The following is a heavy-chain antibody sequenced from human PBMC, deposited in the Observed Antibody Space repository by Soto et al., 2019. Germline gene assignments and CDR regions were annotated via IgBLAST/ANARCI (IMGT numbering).Heavy chain of an antibody. J-gene: IGHJ4*02. D-gene: IGHD1-1*01. CDR1: GGTFTTYT. V-gene: IGHV1-69*01. Sequence: QVQLVQSGAEVKKPGSSVKVSCKASGGTFTTYTISWVRQAPGQGLEWMGGIIPIFGTANYAQKFQGRVTMTADESTSTAYMDLSSLRSEDTAVYYCARGKVPFLTSRYFDYWGQGTLVTVSS. CDR2: IIPIFGTA. CDR3: ARGKVPFLTSRYFDY.